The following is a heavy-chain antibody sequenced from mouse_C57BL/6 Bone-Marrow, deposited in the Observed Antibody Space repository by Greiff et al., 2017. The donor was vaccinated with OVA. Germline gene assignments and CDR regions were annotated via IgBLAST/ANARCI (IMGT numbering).Heavy chain of an antibody. CDR2: ISSGGDYI. V-gene: IGHV5-9-1*02. CDR1: GFTFSSYA. Sequence: EVKLEESGEGLVKPGGSLKLSCAASGFTFSSYAMSWVRQTPEKRLEWVAYISSGGDYIYYADTVKGRFTISRDNARNTLYLQMSSLKSEDTAMYYCTRGGGLRRPYYYAMDYWGQGTSVTVSS. J-gene: IGHJ4*01. CDR3: TRGGGLRRPYYYAMDY. D-gene: IGHD2-2*01.